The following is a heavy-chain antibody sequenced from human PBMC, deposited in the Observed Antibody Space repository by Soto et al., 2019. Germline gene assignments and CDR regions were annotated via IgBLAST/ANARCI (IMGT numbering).Heavy chain of an antibody. CDR2: IFYSGST. CDR3: ARGGDECKGGRT. V-gene: IGHV4-39*07. J-gene: IGHJ5*02. D-gene: IGHD3-10*01. CDR1: DGSISSSSYY. Sequence: SETLSLTCTVSDGSISSSSYYWGWIRQPPGKGLEWIGSIFYSGSTYYNPSLKTRVTISQDTSKKQFSLQLISVTAADTAVYYCARGGDECKGGRTWGQGILVTVSS.